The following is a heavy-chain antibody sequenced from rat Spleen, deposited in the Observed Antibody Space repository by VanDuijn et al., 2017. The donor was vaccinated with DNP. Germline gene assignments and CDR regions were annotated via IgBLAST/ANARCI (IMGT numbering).Heavy chain of an antibody. V-gene: IGHV5-27*01. J-gene: IGHJ4*01. CDR3: ARDNYVTSGAMDA. CDR1: GFTFSSYD. CDR2: VNTGGGIT. D-gene: IGHD1-11*01. Sequence: EVQLVESGGGLLQPGRSLRLSCAASGFTFSSYDMAWVRQAPSKGLEWVASVNTGGGITYYRDSVKGRFIVSRDNAKSTLDLQMDSLRSEDTATYYCARDNYVTSGAMDAWGQGTSVTVSS.